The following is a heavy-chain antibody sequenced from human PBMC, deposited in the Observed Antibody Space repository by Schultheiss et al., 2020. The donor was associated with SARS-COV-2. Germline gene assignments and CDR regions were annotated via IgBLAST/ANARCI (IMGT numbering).Heavy chain of an antibody. CDR2: IWYDGSNK. CDR1: GFTFSSYG. Sequence: GGSLRLSCAASGFTFSSYGMHWVRQAPGKGLEWVAVIWYDGSNKYYADSVKGRFTISRDNSKNTLYLQMNSLRAEDTAVYYCARAREYSSSGYYYYGMDVWGQGTTVTVSS. V-gene: IGHV3-33*01. CDR3: ARAREYSSSGYYYYGMDV. J-gene: IGHJ6*02. D-gene: IGHD6-6*01.